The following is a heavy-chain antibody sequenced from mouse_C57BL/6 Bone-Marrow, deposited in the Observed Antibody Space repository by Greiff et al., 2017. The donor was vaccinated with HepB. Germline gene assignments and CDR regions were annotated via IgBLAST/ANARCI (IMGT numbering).Heavy chain of an antibody. CDR3: ARTGSYYDYDDGWYFDV. D-gene: IGHD2-4*01. V-gene: IGHV5-17*01. J-gene: IGHJ1*03. Sequence: EVKVVESGGGLVKPGGSLKLSCAASGFTFSDYGMHWVRQAPEKGLEWVAYISSGSSTIYYADTVKGRFTISRDNAKNTLFLQMTSLRSEDTAMYYCARTGSYYDYDDGWYFDVWGTGTTGTGSS. CDR2: ISSGSSTI. CDR1: GFTFSDYG.